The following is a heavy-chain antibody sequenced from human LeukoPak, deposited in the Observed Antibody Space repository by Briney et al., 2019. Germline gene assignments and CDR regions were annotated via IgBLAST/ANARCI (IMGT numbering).Heavy chain of an antibody. Sequence: GGSLRLSCAASGSTLSSYSMHWVRQAPGKGLEFVSAISNNGGSTYYANSVKGRFTISRDISKNTLYLQMGSLRPEDMAVYYCARVDSGSACASWGQGILVTVSS. V-gene: IGHV3-64*01. CDR3: ARVDSGSACAS. J-gene: IGHJ1*01. D-gene: IGHD6-19*01. CDR2: ISNNGGST. CDR1: GSTLSSYS.